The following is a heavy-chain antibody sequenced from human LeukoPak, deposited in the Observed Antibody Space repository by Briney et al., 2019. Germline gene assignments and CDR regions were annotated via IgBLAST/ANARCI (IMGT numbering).Heavy chain of an antibody. CDR2: IYYSGST. CDR3: ARGGSRYSGSYYRSRWFDP. CDR1: GGSISSYY. V-gene: IGHV4-59*01. J-gene: IGHJ5*02. Sequence: SETLSLTCTVSGGSISSYYWSWIRQPPGKGLEWIGYIYYSGSTNYNPSLKSRVTISVDTSKNQFSLKLSSVTAADTAVYYCARGGSRYSGSYYRSRWFDPWGQGTLVTVSS. D-gene: IGHD1-26*01.